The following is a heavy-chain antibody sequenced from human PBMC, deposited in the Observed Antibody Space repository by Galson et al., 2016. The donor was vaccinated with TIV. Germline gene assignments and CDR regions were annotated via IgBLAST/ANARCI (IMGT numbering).Heavy chain of an antibody. J-gene: IGHJ4*02. V-gene: IGHV4-59*01. CDR2: ISHSGTT. Sequence: ETLSLTCTVSGGSISSSYWSWIRQPPGKGLELIGYISHSGTTNYNPSLKSRVTISVDTSKNQFSLKLTSVTAADTAVYYCARGGTATTPPGFDYWGQGSLVAVSS. CDR3: ARGGTATTPPGFDY. D-gene: IGHD4-17*01. CDR1: GGSISSSY.